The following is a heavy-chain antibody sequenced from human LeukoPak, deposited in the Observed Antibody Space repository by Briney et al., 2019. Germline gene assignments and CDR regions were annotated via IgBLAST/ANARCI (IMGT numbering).Heavy chain of an antibody. J-gene: IGHJ5*02. D-gene: IGHD6-19*01. CDR3: ARQGTVATRFDP. CDR2: IYYSGST. Sequence: SETLSLTCTVSGGSISPYYWNWIRQPPGKGLEWIGYIYYSGSTNYNPSLTSRVTISVDTSKNQFSLKLRSVTAADTAVYYCARQGTVATRFDPWGQGTLVTVSS. CDR1: GGSISPYY. V-gene: IGHV4-59*08.